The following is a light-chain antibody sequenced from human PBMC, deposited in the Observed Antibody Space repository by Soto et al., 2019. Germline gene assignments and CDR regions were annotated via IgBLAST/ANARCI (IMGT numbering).Light chain of an antibody. J-gene: IGLJ1*01. V-gene: IGLV2-23*01. CDR2: EGS. CDR3: CSYAGSSSPYV. Sequence: QSALTQPASVSGSPGQSITISCTGTSSDVGSYNLVSWYQQHPGKAPKLMIYEGSKRPSGVSNRFSGSKSDNTASLTISGLQAEDEADYYCCSYAGSSSPYVFGTETKLTVL. CDR1: SSDVGSYNL.